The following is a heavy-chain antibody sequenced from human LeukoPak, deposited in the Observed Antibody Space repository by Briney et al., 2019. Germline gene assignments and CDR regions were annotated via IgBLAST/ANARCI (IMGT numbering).Heavy chain of an antibody. Sequence: GGSLRLSCAASGFTFSSYAMSWVRQAPGKGLEWVSAISGSGGSTYYADSVKGRFTISRDNYKNTLYLQMNSLRAEDTAVYYCAKNVIVATIVDYWGQGTLVTVSS. V-gene: IGHV3-23*01. CDR1: GFTFSSYA. D-gene: IGHD5-12*01. CDR2: ISGSGGST. J-gene: IGHJ4*02. CDR3: AKNVIVATIVDY.